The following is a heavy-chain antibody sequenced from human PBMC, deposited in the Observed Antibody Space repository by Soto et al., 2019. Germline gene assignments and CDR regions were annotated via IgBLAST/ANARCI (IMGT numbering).Heavy chain of an antibody. CDR1: GFTFSSYA. CDR2: ISYDGSNK. D-gene: IGHD1-26*01. CDR3: ARGGAISGHRSYGMDV. V-gene: IGHV3-30-3*01. Sequence: GGSLRLSCAASGFTFSSYAMHWVRQAPGKGLEWVAVISYDGSNKYYADSVKGRFTISRDNSKNTLYLQMNSLRAEDTAVYYCARGGAISGHRSYGMDVWGQGTTVTVSS. J-gene: IGHJ6*02.